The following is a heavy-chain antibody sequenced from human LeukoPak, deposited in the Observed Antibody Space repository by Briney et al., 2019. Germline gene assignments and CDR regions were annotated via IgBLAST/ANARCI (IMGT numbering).Heavy chain of an antibody. CDR1: GGTFSSYA. CDR2: IIPIFGTA. V-gene: IGHV1-69*05. Sequence: SVKVSCKASGGTFSSYAISWVRQAPGQGLEWMGRIIPIFGTANYAQKFQGRVTITTDESTSTAYMELSSLRSEDTAVYYCARDRPSWGGSSADFDYWGQETLVTVSS. J-gene: IGHJ4*02. D-gene: IGHD6-6*01. CDR3: ARDRPSWGGSSADFDY.